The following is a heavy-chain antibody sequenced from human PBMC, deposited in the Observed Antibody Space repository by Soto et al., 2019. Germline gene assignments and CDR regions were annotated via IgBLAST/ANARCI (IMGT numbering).Heavy chain of an antibody. D-gene: IGHD3-10*01. CDR2: ISYDGSDK. V-gene: IGHV3-30*18. CDR3: TKNRVTMVRGHFSGIDV. Sequence: PGVSLRLSCAASGFTFSVYGMHWVRQAPGKGLEWVAFISYDGSDKYYADSVKGRFTISRDNSKNTLYLQMKSLRPEDTAVYYCTKNRVTMVRGHFSGIDVWGQGTTVTVSS. CDR1: GFTFSVYG. J-gene: IGHJ6*02.